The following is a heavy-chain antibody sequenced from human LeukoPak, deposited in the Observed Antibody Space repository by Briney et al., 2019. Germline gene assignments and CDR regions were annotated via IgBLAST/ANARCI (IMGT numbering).Heavy chain of an antibody. CDR1: GYTFTSYD. J-gene: IGHJ4*02. Sequence: ASVKVSCKASGYTFTSYDINWVRQATGQGLEWMGWMNPNSGNTGYAQKFQGRVTMTRNTSISTAYMELSSLRSEDTAVYYCARNSSRVAAAGKRAFGYWGQGTLVTVSS. CDR2: MNPNSGNT. CDR3: ARNSSRVAAAGKRAFGY. D-gene: IGHD6-13*01. V-gene: IGHV1-8*01.